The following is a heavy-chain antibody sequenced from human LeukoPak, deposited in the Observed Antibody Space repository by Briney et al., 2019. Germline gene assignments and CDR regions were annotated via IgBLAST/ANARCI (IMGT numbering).Heavy chain of an antibody. CDR2: RRKDGNEK. J-gene: IGHJ3*02. CDR3: ARDRYSGGYGGKFAFDI. Sequence: STFINYWMKWVRQAQEKWLLWVATRRKDGNEKYYVDSVKGRFAISRDNAKNSLYLQMNSLRAEDTAVYYCARDRYSGGYGGKFAFDIWGQGTMVIVSS. V-gene: IGHV3-7*01. CDR1: STFINYW. D-gene: IGHD1-26*01.